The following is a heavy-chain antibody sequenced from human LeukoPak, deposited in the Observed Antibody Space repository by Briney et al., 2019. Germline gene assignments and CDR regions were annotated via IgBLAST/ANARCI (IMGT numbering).Heavy chain of an antibody. CDR2: IYYSGST. D-gene: IGHD2-21*01. Sequence: SETLSLTCTVSGGSISSYYWSWIRQPPGKGLEWIGYIYYSGSTNYNPSLKSLVTISVDTSKNQFSLKLSSVTAADTAVYYCARRDLFYWYFDLWGRGTLVTVSS. V-gene: IGHV4-59*08. CDR1: GGSISSYY. CDR3: ARRDLFYWYFDL. J-gene: IGHJ2*01.